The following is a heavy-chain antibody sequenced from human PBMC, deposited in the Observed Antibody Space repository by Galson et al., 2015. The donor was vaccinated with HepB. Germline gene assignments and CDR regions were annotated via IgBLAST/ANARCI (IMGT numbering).Heavy chain of an antibody. Sequence: CAISGDSVSSNSAAWNWIRQSPSRGLEWLARTYYRSMWYYDYAESVKGRMTINPDTSKNQFSLHLHSVTPEDTAVYYCARDSSAVADYWGQGTLVTVSS. D-gene: IGHD6-19*01. CDR3: ARDSSAVADY. CDR1: GDSVSSNSAA. J-gene: IGHJ4*02. CDR2: TYYRSMWYY. V-gene: IGHV6-1*01.